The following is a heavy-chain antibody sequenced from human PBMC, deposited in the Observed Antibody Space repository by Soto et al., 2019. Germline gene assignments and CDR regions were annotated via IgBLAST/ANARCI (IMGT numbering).Heavy chain of an antibody. J-gene: IGHJ6*02. V-gene: IGHV3-30*18. Sequence: QVQLVESGGGVVQPGRSLRLSCAASGFTFSSYGMHWVRQAPGKGLEWVAFISDDGSNKYYADSVKGRFTISRDNSKNTLYLQMNSLRAEDTAVYYCAKAMGGYYYDTSGYSSYYGMDVWGQGTTVTVSS. D-gene: IGHD3-22*01. CDR3: AKAMGGYYYDTSGYSSYYGMDV. CDR2: ISDDGSNK. CDR1: GFTFSSYG.